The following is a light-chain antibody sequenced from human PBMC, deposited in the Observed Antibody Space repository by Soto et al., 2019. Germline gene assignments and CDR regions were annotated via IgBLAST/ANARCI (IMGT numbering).Light chain of an antibody. J-gene: IGKJ1*01. CDR2: STT. CDR1: QTVSTSH. V-gene: IGKV3-20*01. CDR3: HDYHFAPWT. Sequence: EFVLTQSPGTLSLSPGERATLSCRASQTVSTSHLAWYQQKSGQPPRLLIQSTTTRAAGVPDRFSGGVSGPDFTLTITRLEPEDVAMYYCHDYHFAPWTFGQGTRVDVK.